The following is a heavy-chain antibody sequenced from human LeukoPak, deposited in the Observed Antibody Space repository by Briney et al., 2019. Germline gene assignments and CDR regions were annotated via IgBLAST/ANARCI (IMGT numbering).Heavy chain of an antibody. J-gene: IGHJ4*02. Sequence: SETLSLTCTVSGGSISSYYWSWIRQPPGKGLEWIGYIYYSGSTYYNPSLKSRVTISVDTSKNQFSLKLSSVTAADTAVYYCARVWSRGVFDYWGQGTLVTVSS. D-gene: IGHD3-10*01. CDR2: IYYSGST. CDR3: ARVWSRGVFDY. V-gene: IGHV4-59*12. CDR1: GGSISSYY.